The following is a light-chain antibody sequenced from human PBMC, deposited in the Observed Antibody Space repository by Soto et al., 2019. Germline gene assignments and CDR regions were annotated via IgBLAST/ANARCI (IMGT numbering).Light chain of an antibody. CDR1: QSLFNY. V-gene: IGKV1-39*01. CDR3: QQSYDTPWT. CDR2: AAS. J-gene: IGKJ1*01. Sequence: DLQMTQSPSSLSASVGDRVTISCRASQSLFNYLNWYQQKPGKAPKLLIYAASTLQSWVPSRFSGSGSGTDFTLTISSLQPEDFATYYCQQSYDTPWTFGQGTKVEIK.